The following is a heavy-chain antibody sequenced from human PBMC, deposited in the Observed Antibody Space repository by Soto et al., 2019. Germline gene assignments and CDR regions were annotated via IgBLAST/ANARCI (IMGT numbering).Heavy chain of an antibody. CDR1: GFTFNNYG. J-gene: IGHJ4*02. D-gene: IGHD1-26*01. V-gene: IGHV3-30*03. CDR3: ARDLTRISGSYWAFDY. Sequence: GGSLSLSCVASGFTFNNYGIHWVRQAPGKGLEWVTVISSDGNTIYYADSVKGRFTISRDNAKNSLYLQMNSLRDEDTAVYYCARDLTRISGSYWAFDYWGQGTLVTVSS. CDR2: ISSDGNTI.